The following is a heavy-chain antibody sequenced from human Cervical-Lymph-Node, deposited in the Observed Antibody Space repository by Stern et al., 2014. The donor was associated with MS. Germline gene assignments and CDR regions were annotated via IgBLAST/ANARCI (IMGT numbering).Heavy chain of an antibody. V-gene: IGHV3-21*02. Sequence: EVQLVESGGGLVQPGESLRLSCDASGFTFSHYSINWVRQAPGKGLEWISSISNNSPHTYYADSVEGRFTISRDSAKDSVSLHMVSLRAEDTAVYYCARARVGDYARSPHLDSWGQGTLVTVSS. J-gene: IGHJ4*02. CDR2: ISNNSPHT. CDR3: ARARVGDYARSPHLDS. D-gene: IGHD4-17*01. CDR1: GFTFSHYS.